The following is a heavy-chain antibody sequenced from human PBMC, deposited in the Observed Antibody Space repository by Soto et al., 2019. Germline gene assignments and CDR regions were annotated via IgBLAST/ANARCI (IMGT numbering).Heavy chain of an antibody. D-gene: IGHD3-22*01. CDR1: GFTFSSYA. V-gene: IGHV3-23*01. Sequence: EVQLLESGGGLVQPGGSLRLSCAASGFTFSSYAMSWFRQAPGKGLEWVSSISVSGGSTYYADSVKGRFTISRDNSKSTLFLHMNSLRAAATAVYYCAKAAGSDYYPVDYWGQGTLVTVSS. CDR2: ISVSGGST. CDR3: AKAAGSDYYPVDY. J-gene: IGHJ4*02.